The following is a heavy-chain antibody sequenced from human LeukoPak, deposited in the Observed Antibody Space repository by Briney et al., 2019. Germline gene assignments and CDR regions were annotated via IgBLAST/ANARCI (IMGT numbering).Heavy chain of an antibody. Sequence: SGPTLVNPTQTLTVTCTFSGFSLSTSGVGVGWIRQAPGKALEWLALIYWDDDKRYSPSLKSRLTITKDTSKNQVVLTMTNMDPVDTATYYCAHSNYDILTGYFQHWGQGTLVTVSS. V-gene: IGHV2-5*02. D-gene: IGHD3-9*01. CDR2: IYWDDDK. J-gene: IGHJ1*01. CDR3: AHSNYDILTGYFQH. CDR1: GFSLSTSGVG.